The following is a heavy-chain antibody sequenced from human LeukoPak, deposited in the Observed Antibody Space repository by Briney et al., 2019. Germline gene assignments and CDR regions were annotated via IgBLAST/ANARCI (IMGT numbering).Heavy chain of an antibody. V-gene: IGHV1-18*01. J-gene: IGHJ4*02. CDR3: GRGSYYDY. CDR2: VSTYNGDT. D-gene: IGHD3-16*01. CDR1: GYTFSSYG. Sequence: ASVKVSCKASGYTFSSYGISWVRQAPGQGLEWMGWVSTYNGDTDYAQKLQGRVTMTTDTSTSTAYMELRSLRSDDTAVYYCGRGSYYDYWGQGTLSPSPQ.